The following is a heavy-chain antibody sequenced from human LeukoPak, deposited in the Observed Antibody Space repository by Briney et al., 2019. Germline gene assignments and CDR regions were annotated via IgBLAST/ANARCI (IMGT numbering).Heavy chain of an antibody. D-gene: IGHD2-15*01. Sequence: PSETLSLTCTVSGGSISSYYWSWIRQPPGKGLEWIGEINHSGSTNYNPSLKSRVTISVDTSKNQFSLKLSSVTAADTAVYYCARGGGYCSGGSCYEAAGSDFDYWGQGTLVTVSS. CDR1: GGSISSYY. V-gene: IGHV4-34*01. CDR2: INHSGST. CDR3: ARGGGYCSGGSCYEAAGSDFDY. J-gene: IGHJ4*02.